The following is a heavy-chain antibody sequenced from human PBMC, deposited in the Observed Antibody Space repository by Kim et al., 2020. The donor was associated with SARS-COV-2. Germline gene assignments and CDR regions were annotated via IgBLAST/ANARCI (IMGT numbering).Heavy chain of an antibody. CDR3: VRTGPRDGYNQFGGLEDAFDI. CDR1: GGSFSGYY. Sequence: SETLSLTCAVYGGSFSGYYWSWIRQPPGKGLEWIGEINHSGSTNYNPSLKSRVTISVDTSKNQFSLKLSSVTAADTAVYYCVRTGPRDGYNQFGGLEDAFDIWGQGTMVTVSS. CDR2: INHSGST. V-gene: IGHV4-34*01. J-gene: IGHJ3*02. D-gene: IGHD2-21*01.